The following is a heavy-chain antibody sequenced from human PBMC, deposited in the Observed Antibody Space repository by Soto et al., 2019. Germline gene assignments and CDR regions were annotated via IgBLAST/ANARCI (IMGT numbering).Heavy chain of an antibody. CDR3: ANFYDSSGYPFDY. CDR2: IIPIFGTA. J-gene: IGHJ4*02. D-gene: IGHD3-22*01. V-gene: IGHV1-69*13. Sequence: SVKVSCKASGSTFSSYAISWVRQAPGQGLEWMGGIIPIFGTANYAQKFQGRVTITADESTSTAYMELSSLRSEDTAVYYCANFYDSSGYPFDYWGQGTLVTVSS. CDR1: GSTFSSYA.